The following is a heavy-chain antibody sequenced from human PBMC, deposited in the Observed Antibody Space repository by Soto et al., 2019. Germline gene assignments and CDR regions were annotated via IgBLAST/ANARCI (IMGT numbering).Heavy chain of an antibody. D-gene: IGHD2-2*01. CDR2: ISSSSSTI. Sequence: PGGSLRLSCAASGFTFSSYSMNWVRQAPGKGLEWVSYISSSSSTIYYADSVKGRFTISRDNAKNSLYLQMNSLRDEDTAVYYCARWWDIVVVQAAHILDGFDPWGQGTLVTVSS. V-gene: IGHV3-48*02. J-gene: IGHJ5*02. CDR3: ARWWDIVVVQAAHILDGFDP. CDR1: GFTFSSYS.